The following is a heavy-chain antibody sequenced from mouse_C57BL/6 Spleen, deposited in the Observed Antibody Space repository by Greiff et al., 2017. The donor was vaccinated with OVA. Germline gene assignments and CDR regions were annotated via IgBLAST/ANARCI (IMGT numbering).Heavy chain of an antibody. D-gene: IGHD1-1*01. J-gene: IGHJ2*01. CDR3: TSLITTVVATDY. CDR1: GYTFTDYE. CDR2: IDPETGGT. V-gene: IGHV1-15*01. Sequence: VQLQESGAELVRPGASVTLSCKASGYTFTDYEMHWVKQTPVHGLEWIGAIDPETGGTAYNQKFKGKAILTADKSSSTAYMELRSLTSEDSAVYYCTSLITTVVATDYWGQGTTLTVSS.